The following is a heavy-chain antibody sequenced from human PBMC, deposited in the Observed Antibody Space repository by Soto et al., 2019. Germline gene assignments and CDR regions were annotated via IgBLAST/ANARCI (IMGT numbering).Heavy chain of an antibody. V-gene: IGHV1-69*06. CDR1: GCTFSSYA. D-gene: IGHD5-18*01. CDR2: IIPIFGTA. CDR3: AREGDPGYSYGYHWFDP. J-gene: IGHJ5*02. Sequence: QVQLVQSGAEVKKPGSSVKVSCKASGCTFSSYAISWVRQAPGQGLEWMGGIIPIFGTANYAQKFQGRVTITADKSTSTAYMELSSLRSEDTAVYYCAREGDPGYSYGYHWFDPWGQGTLVTVSS.